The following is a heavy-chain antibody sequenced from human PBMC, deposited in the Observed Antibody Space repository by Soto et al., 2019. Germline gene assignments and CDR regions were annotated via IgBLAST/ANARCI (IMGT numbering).Heavy chain of an antibody. V-gene: IGHV1-8*01. CDR1: GYTFTSYD. D-gene: IGHD6-19*01. CDR2: MNPSTGNT. CDR3: ARGRIVVAGGFDP. J-gene: IGHJ5*02. Sequence: QVQLVQSGAEVKKPGASVKVSCKASGYTFTSYDIIWVRQATGQGLEWMGWMNPSTGNTDNAQKVQGRLTMTRNTSISTAYMELSSLRFEDTALYYCARGRIVVAGGFDPWGQGTLVTVSS.